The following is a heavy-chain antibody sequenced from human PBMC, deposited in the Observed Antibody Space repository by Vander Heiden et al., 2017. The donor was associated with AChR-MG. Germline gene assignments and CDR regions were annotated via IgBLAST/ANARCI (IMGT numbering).Heavy chain of an antibody. V-gene: IGHV3-30-3*01. D-gene: IGHD3-3*01. J-gene: IGHJ4*02. CDR2: ISYDGSNK. CDR1: GFNSSSYA. Sequence: QVQLVESGGGVVHAGRSLRLSCAASGFNSSSYAMHWVRQASGNGLESVAVISYDGSNKYYADSVKGRFTISRDNSKYTLYLQMNSLRAEDTAVYYCAREAGDYDFWSGYPDYWCQGTLVTVSS. CDR3: AREAGDYDFWSGYPDY.